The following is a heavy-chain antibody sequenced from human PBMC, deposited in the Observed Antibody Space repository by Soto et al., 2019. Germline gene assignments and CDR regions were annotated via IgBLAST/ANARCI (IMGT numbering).Heavy chain of an antibody. CDR3: ARGHGILTGYYYY. Sequence: EVQLVESGGGLVQPGGSLRLSCAASGFTFSSYDMHWVRQATGKGLEWVSAIGTAGDTYYPGSVKGRFTISRENAKNSLYLQMNSLRAEDTVVYYCARGHGILTGYYYYWGQGTLVTVSS. D-gene: IGHD3-9*01. J-gene: IGHJ4*02. CDR1: GFTFSSYD. CDR2: IGTAGDT. V-gene: IGHV3-13*01.